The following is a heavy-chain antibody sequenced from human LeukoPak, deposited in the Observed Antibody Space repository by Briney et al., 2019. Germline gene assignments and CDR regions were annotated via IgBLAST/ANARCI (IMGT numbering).Heavy chain of an antibody. CDR2: ICGSGGST. J-gene: IGHJ4*02. D-gene: IGHD2-2*01. CDR3: AKSVRIVVVPAATPPLDY. Sequence: GGSLRLSCAASGFTFSSYAMSRVRQAPGKGLEWVSAICGSGGSTYSAESAKGRFTLSRDNSMNTLYLQMNSLRAEDTAVYYCAKSVRIVVVPAATPPLDYWGQGTLVTVSS. V-gene: IGHV3-23*01. CDR1: GFTFSSYA.